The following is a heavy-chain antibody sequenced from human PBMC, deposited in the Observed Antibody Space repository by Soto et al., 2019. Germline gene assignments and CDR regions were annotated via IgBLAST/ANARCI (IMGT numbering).Heavy chain of an antibody. D-gene: IGHD4-17*01. CDR2: ISGSGGST. J-gene: IGHJ5*02. CDR3: AKDHADGDYVGWFDP. CDR1: GFTFSSYA. Sequence: EVQLLESGGGLVQPGGSLRLSCAASGFTFSSYAMSWVRQAPGKGLEWVSAISGSGGSTYYADSGKGRFTISRDNSKNTLYLQMNSLRAEDTAVYYCAKDHADGDYVGWFDPWGQGTLVTVSS. V-gene: IGHV3-23*01.